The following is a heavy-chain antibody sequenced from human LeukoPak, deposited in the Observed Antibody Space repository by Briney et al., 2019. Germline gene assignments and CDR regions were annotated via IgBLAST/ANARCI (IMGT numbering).Heavy chain of an antibody. V-gene: IGHV3-23*01. D-gene: IGHD3-3*01. J-gene: IGHJ6*02. Sequence: GGSLRLSCAASGFIFSNYAMSWVRQAPGKGLEWVSAIVGRGSSTYYADSVKGRFTISRDNSKNTLYLQMNSLRAEDTAVYYCARGGITIFGVVSTYYYGMDVWGQGTTVTASS. CDR1: GFIFSNYA. CDR2: IVGRGSST. CDR3: ARGGITIFGVVSTYYYGMDV.